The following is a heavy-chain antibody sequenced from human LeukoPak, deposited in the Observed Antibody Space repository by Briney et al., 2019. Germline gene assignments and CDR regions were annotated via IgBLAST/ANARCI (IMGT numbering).Heavy chain of an antibody. CDR1: GFTFSSYA. D-gene: IGHD3-9*01. CDR3: AKDSRYFYGMDV. J-gene: IGHJ6*02. CDR2: ISGSGGST. Sequence: GGSLRLSCAASGFTFSSYAMSWVRQAPGKGLEWVSAISGSGGSTYYADSVKGRFTISRDNSKDTLYLQMNSLRAEDTAVYYCAKDSRYFYGMDVWGQGTTVTVSS. V-gene: IGHV3-23*01.